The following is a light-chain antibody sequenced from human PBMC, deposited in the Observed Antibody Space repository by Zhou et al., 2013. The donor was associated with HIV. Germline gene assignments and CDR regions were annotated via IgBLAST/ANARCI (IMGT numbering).Light chain of an antibody. Sequence: DIQMTQSPSTLSASVGDRVTITCRASQSISSWLAWYQQKPGKAPKLLIYKASSLESGVPSRFSGSGSGTEFTLTISSLQPEDVATYFCQSYDSDLLTFGGGTKVEIK. CDR1: QSISSW. CDR3: QSYDSDLLT. V-gene: IGKV1-5*03. CDR2: KAS. J-gene: IGKJ4*02.